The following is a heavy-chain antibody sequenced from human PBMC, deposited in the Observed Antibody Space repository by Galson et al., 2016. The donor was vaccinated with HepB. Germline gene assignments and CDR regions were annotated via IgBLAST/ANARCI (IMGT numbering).Heavy chain of an antibody. CDR2: ISWDDDK. D-gene: IGHD2/OR15-2a*01. CDR3: AHRKRQLSFGKNIFVEY. V-gene: IGHV2-5*02. CDR1: GFSFTTIGVG. J-gene: IGHJ4*01. Sequence: PALVKPTQTLTLTCTFSGFSFTTIGVGVGWIRQPPGKTLEWLALISWDDDKSYSPSLKTRLTITKDTSKSQVVLTMTDMDPKDTATYFCAHRKRQLSFGKNIFVEYWGLGSLVTVSS.